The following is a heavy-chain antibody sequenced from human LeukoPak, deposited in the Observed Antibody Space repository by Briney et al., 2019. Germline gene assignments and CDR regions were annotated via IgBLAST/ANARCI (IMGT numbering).Heavy chain of an antibody. J-gene: IGHJ4*02. D-gene: IGHD3-22*01. Sequence: ASVKVSCNASGFTLTGCYIHWVRQAPGQGLEWMGWINPNSGGTNYAQKFQGRVTMTRDTSISTAYMELSRLRSDDTAVYYCAREWMTYYYDSSGYSPCDYWGQGTLVTVSS. V-gene: IGHV1-2*02. CDR2: INPNSGGT. CDR3: AREWMTYYYDSSGYSPCDY. CDR1: GFTLTGCY.